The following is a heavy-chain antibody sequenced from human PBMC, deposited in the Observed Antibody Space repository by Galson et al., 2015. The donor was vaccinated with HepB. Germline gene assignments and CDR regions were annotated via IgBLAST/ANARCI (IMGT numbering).Heavy chain of an antibody. CDR2: ISWDGGST. D-gene: IGHD1-14*01. CDR1: GFTFDDYT. Sequence: SLRLSCAASGFTFDDYTMHWVRQAPGNGLEWVALISWDGGSTDYADSVRGRLTISRDNSRNSLYLQMNILRTEDTALYYCAKGRGTSGLYYFDYWGQGTLVTVSS. CDR3: AKGRGTSGLYYFDY. V-gene: IGHV3-43*01. J-gene: IGHJ4*02.